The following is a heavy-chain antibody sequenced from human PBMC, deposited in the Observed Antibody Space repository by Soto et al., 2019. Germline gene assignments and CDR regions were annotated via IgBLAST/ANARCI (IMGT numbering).Heavy chain of an antibody. Sequence: PSETLSLTCTVSGGSISSGGYYWSWIRQHPGKGLEWIGYIYYGGSTYYNPSLKSRVTISVDTSKNQFSLKLSSVTAADTAVYYCARDGDTAMGSFDYWGQGTLVTVSS. CDR3: ARDGDTAMGSFDY. D-gene: IGHD5-18*01. V-gene: IGHV4-31*03. CDR1: GGSISSGGYY. CDR2: IYYGGST. J-gene: IGHJ4*02.